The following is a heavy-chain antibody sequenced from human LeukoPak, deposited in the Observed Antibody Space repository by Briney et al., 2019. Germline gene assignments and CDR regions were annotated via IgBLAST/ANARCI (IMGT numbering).Heavy chain of an antibody. CDR1: GYTFTSYA. CDR2: INAGNGNT. D-gene: IGHD3-10*01. V-gene: IGHV1-3*01. J-gene: IGHJ4*02. Sequence: GASVKVSCKASGYTFTSYAMHWARQAPGQRLEWMGWINAGNGNTKYSQKFQGRVTITRDTSASTAYMELSSLRSEDTAVYYCARDVRFGELLGYYFDYWGQGTLVTVSS. CDR3: ARDVRFGELLGYYFDY.